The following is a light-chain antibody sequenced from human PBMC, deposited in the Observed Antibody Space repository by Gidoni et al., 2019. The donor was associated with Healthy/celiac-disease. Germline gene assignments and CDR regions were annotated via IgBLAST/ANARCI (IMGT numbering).Light chain of an antibody. CDR1: SSDVGSYNL. J-gene: IGLJ3*02. Sequence: QSALTQPASVSGSPGQSITISCTGTSSDVGSYNLVSWYQQHPGKAPKLMLHEVSKRPSGVSNRFSGSKSGNTASLTISGLQAEDEADYYCCSYAGSSTLVFGGGTKLTVL. V-gene: IGLV2-23*02. CDR3: CSYAGSSTLV. CDR2: EVS.